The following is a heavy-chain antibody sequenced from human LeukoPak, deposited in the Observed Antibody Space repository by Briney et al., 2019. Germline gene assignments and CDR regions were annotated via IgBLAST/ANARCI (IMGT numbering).Heavy chain of an antibody. CDR1: GCSISSGYY. Sequence: PSETLSLTCAVSGCSISSGYYWVWIRQPPGKGLEWIGSIFHSGSTYYNPSLKSRITISVDTSKNQFSLKLSSVTAADTAVYYCARERRYDFAPFYFYMDVWGKGTTVTVSS. CDR3: ARERRYDFAPFYFYMDV. D-gene: IGHD3-3*01. J-gene: IGHJ6*03. V-gene: IGHV4-38-2*02. CDR2: IFHSGST.